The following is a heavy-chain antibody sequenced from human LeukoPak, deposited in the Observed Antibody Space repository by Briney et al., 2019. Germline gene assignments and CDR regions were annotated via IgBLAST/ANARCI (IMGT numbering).Heavy chain of an antibody. Sequence: SQTLSLTCTVSGGSISSGDYYWSWIRQPPGKGLEWIAYMYYSGSTYYNPSLKSRVTMSADTSKNQRSLKLSSVTAADTAVYYCARPYYYDSRIDPWGQGILVTVSS. V-gene: IGHV4-30-4*01. CDR1: GGSISSGDYY. J-gene: IGHJ5*02. CDR3: ARPYYYDSRIDP. CDR2: MYYSGST. D-gene: IGHD3-22*01.